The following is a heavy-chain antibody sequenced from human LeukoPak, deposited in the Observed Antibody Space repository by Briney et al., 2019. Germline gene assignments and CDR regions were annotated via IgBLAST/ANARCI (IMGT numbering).Heavy chain of an antibody. CDR2: INHSGST. D-gene: IGHD1-14*01. J-gene: IGHJ3*02. Sequence: SETLSLTCAVYGGSFSGYYWSWIRQPPGKGLEWIGEINHSGSTNYNPSLKRRVTISVDTSKNQFSLKLSSVTAADTAVYYCARSARRRKAFDIWGQGTMVTVSS. CDR1: GGSFSGYY. V-gene: IGHV4-34*01. CDR3: ARSARRRKAFDI.